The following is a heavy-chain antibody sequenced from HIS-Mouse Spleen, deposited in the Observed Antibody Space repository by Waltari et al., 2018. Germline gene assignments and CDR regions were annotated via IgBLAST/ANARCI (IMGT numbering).Heavy chain of an antibody. J-gene: IGHJ4*02. V-gene: IGHV4-34*01. CDR1: GGSFSAYS. CDR3: ARRGGWYFDY. Sequence: QVQLQQWGAGLLKPSETLSLTCAAYGGSFSAYSWNWIRQPPGKGLEWIGEINHSGSTNYNPSLKSRVTISVDTSKNQFSLKLSSVTAADTAVYYCARRGGWYFDYWGQGTLVTVSS. D-gene: IGHD3-10*01. CDR2: INHSGST.